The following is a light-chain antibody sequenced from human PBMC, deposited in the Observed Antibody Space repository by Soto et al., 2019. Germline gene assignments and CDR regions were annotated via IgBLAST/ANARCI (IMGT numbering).Light chain of an antibody. J-gene: IGKJ1*01. CDR2: AAS. CDR1: QSISSY. CDR3: QQSYSLWT. V-gene: IGKV1-39*01. Sequence: DIQMTQSPSSLSASVGDRVTITCRASQSISSYLNWYQQKPGKAPKLLIYAASSLQSGVPSRFSGSGSGTDFTLTISSLQPEDFATDYCQQSYSLWTFGQGTKVEIK.